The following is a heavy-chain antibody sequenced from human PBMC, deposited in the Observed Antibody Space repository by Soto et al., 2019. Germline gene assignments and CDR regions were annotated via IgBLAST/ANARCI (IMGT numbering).Heavy chain of an antibody. CDR1: GFPFSTYW. CDR2: INNDGSTT. CDR3: ASQGPYYYGLDV. V-gene: IGHV3-74*01. Sequence: GGALRLSCAASGFPFSTYWMPWVRQAPGKGPVWVSRINNDGSTTRYADSVKGRFTISRDNAKNTLYLQMNSLRAEDTAVYYCASQGPYYYGLDVWGQGTTVTVSS. J-gene: IGHJ6*01.